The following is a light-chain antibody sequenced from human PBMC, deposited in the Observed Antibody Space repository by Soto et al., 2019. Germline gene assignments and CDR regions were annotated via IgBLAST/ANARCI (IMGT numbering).Light chain of an antibody. V-gene: IGKV1-27*01. J-gene: IGKJ1*01. Sequence: DIQMTQSPSSLSASVGDRVTITCRASQEINNFLAWYQQRPGKAPKLLIFGASTLQSGVPSRFSGSGYGTDFTLTISSLQPEDVATYYCQKYDRDPPGTFGQGXXVEIK. CDR2: GAS. CDR1: QEINNF. CDR3: QKYDRDPPGT.